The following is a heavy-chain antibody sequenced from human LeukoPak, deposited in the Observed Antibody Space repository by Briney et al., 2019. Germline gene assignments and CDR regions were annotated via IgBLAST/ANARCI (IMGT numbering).Heavy chain of an antibody. V-gene: IGHV3-48*01. J-gene: IGHJ4*02. CDR2: ISSSSSTI. D-gene: IGHD5-18*01. Sequence: PGGSLRLSCAASGFTFSSYSMNWVRQAPGKGLEWVSYISSSSSTIYYADSVKGRFTISRDNSKNTLYLQMTSLRAEDTAVYYCAKSTGFTYGYAFDYWGQGTLVTVSP. CDR1: GFTFSSYS. CDR3: AKSTGFTYGYAFDY.